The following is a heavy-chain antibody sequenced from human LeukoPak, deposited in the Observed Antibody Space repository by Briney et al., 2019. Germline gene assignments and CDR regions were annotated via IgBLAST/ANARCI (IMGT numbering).Heavy chain of an antibody. V-gene: IGHV3-23*01. Sequence: PGGSLRLSCGASGFIFSGYTMSWVRQAPGKGLEWVSSISNGGDTTYYADSVKGRFTISRDNSKSTLFLQMNSLRAEDTAVYYCAKVPRMTTGYWGQGTLVTVSS. J-gene: IGHJ4*02. CDR2: ISNGGDTT. D-gene: IGHD4-17*01. CDR1: GFIFSGYT. CDR3: AKVPRMTTGY.